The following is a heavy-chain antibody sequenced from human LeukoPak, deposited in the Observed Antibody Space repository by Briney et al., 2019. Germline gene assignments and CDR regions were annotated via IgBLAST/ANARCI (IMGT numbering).Heavy chain of an antibody. CDR2: IDTDDNT. J-gene: IGHJ3*02. V-gene: IGHV3-66*01. CDR1: GFTVTRNN. Sequence: GGSLRLSCAASGFTVTRNNMNWVRQAPGKGLEWVSVIDTDDNTYYADSVKGRFTISRDKSRNTLYLEMNSLRAEDTAVYYCARGSHAFDIWGQGTMVTVSS. CDR3: ARGSHAFDI.